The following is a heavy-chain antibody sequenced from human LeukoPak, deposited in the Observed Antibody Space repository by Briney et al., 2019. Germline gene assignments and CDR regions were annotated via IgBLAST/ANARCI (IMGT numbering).Heavy chain of an antibody. V-gene: IGHV1-2*02. CDR3: ARAKSKGYGYGRYND. CDR1: GYTFTSYD. D-gene: IGHD5-18*01. J-gene: IGHJ4*02. CDR2: INPNSGGT. Sequence: ASVKVSCKASGYTFTSYDINWVRQATGQGLEWMGWINPNSGGTNYAQKFQGRVTMTRDTSISTAYMELSRLRSEDTAVYYCARAKSKGYGYGRYNDWGQGTLVTVSS.